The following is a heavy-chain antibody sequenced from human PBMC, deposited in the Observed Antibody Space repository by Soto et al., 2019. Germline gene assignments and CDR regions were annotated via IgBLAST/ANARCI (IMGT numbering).Heavy chain of an antibody. V-gene: IGHV1-18*04. CDR1: GYTFTRYG. Sequence: QVQLVQSGTEVKEPGASVKVSCKASGYTFTRYGFSWVRQAPGKGLEWMAWTSADIGDTNFAPKLQGRVTLTTDTSTGTAYMELRSLRSDDTAVYYCARDERGTCTSSSCYYFDYWGQGTLVTVSS. CDR3: ARDERGTCTSSSCYYFDY. J-gene: IGHJ4*02. CDR2: TSADIGDT. D-gene: IGHD2-2*01.